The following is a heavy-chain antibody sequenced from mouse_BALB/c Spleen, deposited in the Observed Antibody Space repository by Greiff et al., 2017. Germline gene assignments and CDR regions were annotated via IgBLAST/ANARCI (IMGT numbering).Heavy chain of an antibody. Sequence: EVQVVESGGGLVKPGGSLKLSCAASGFTFSDYYMYWVRQTPEKRLEWVATISDGGSYTYYPDSVKGRFTISRDNAKNNLYLQMSSLKSEDTAMYYCARDRYDWYFDVWGAGTTVTVSS. D-gene: IGHD2-14*01. CDR2: ISDGGSYT. J-gene: IGHJ1*01. CDR3: ARDRYDWYFDV. V-gene: IGHV5-4*02. CDR1: GFTFSDYY.